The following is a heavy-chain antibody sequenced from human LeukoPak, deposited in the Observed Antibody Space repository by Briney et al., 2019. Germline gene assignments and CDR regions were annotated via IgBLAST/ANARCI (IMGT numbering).Heavy chain of an antibody. CDR2: ISWDGGVT. V-gene: IGHV3-43*01. Sequence: GGSLRLSCAASGFTFSSYNMNWVCQAPGKGLEWVSLISWDGGVTYYADSVKGRFTMSRDNSKNSLYLQMNSLRTEDTALYYCAKARGLIGGAFDIWGQGTMVTVSS. CDR1: GFTFSSYN. D-gene: IGHD3-22*01. J-gene: IGHJ3*02. CDR3: AKARGLIGGAFDI.